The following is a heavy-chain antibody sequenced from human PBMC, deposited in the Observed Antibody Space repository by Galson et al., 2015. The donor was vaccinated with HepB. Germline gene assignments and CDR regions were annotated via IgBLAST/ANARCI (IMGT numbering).Heavy chain of an antibody. CDR2: IKFDGSEK. D-gene: IGHD1-1*01. CDR1: GFTFSSYW. J-gene: IGHJ4*02. CDR3: ARERQGFDY. V-gene: IGHV3-7*03. Sequence: SLRLSCAAYGFTFSSYWMSWVRQPPGKGPEWMANIKFDGSEKNYVDSLKGRFTISRDNARNSLYLQMNSLRAEDTAVYYCARERQGFDYWGQGPLVTVSS.